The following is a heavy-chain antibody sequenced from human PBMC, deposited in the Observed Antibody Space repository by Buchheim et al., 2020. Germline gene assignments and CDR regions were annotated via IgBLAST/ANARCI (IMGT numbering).Heavy chain of an antibody. D-gene: IGHD5/OR15-5a*01. Sequence: EVQLVESGGGLVQPGGSLRLSCAASGFTFSSYWMSWVRQAPGKGLEWVANIKQDGSEKYYVDSVKGRFTLSRDNAKKSLYLQMNSLRAEDTAVYYCARDRLVDDFNYYYYGMDVWGQGTT. V-gene: IGHV3-7*01. CDR1: GFTFSSYW. CDR2: IKQDGSEK. J-gene: IGHJ6*02. CDR3: ARDRLVDDFNYYYYGMDV.